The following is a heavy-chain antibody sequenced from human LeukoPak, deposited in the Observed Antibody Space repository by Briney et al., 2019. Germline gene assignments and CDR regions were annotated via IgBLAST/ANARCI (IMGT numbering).Heavy chain of an antibody. CDR2: INHSGST. V-gene: IGHV4-34*01. J-gene: IGHJ6*03. CDR1: GGSFSGYY. CDR3: ARRLGVRGVIDYYYYYMDV. D-gene: IGHD3-10*01. Sequence: PSETLSLTCAVYGGSFSGYYWSWIRQPPGKGLERIGEINHSGSTNYNPSLKSRVTISVDTSKNQFSLKLSSVTAADTAVYYCARRLGVRGVIDYYYYYMDVWGKGTTVTISS.